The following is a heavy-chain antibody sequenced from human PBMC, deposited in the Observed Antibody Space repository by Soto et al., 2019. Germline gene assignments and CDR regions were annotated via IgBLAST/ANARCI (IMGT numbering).Heavy chain of an antibody. V-gene: IGHV3-33*01. CDR3: ARVQKGPLRVRGVMGNYYGMDV. D-gene: IGHD3-10*01. CDR1: GFTFSSYG. Sequence: GGSLRLSCAASGFTFSSYGMHWVRQAPGKGLEWVAVIWYDGSNKYYADSVKGRFTISRDNSKNTLYLQMNSLRAEDTAVYYCARVQKGPLRVRGVMGNYYGMDVWGQGTTVTVSS. J-gene: IGHJ6*02. CDR2: IWYDGSNK.